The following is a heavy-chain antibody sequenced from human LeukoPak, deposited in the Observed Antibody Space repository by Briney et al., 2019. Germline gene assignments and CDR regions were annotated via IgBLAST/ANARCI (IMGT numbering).Heavy chain of an antibody. CDR2: LSGSGVTT. V-gene: IGHV3-23*01. Sequence: PGGSLRLSCAAAGFTFSSYAMTWVRQAPGRGLEWVSALSGSGVTTYYADSVKGRFTISRDNSKNTLYLQMNSLRAEDTAVYYCARGVTLPYYSDYCGQGTLVTVSS. CDR1: GFTFSSYA. D-gene: IGHD2-21*02. J-gene: IGHJ4*02. CDR3: ARGVTLPYYSDY.